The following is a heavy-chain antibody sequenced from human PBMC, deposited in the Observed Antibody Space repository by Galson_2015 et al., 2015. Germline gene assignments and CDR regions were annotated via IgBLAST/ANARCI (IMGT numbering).Heavy chain of an antibody. V-gene: IGHV3-30-3*01. Sequence: SLRLSCAASGFTSSSYAMHWVRQAPGKGLEWVAVISYDGNNKYYADSLKGRFTISRDNSKNTLYLQMNSLGAEDTAVYYCASTRDQGYNYGFDYWGQGTLVTVSS. D-gene: IGHD5-18*01. CDR3: ASTRDQGYNYGFDY. J-gene: IGHJ4*02. CDR1: GFTSSSYA. CDR2: ISYDGNNK.